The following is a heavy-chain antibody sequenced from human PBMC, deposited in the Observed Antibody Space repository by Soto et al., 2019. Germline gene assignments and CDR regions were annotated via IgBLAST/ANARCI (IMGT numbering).Heavy chain of an antibody. D-gene: IGHD5-18*01. CDR3: AKDGYSYGSGEYDY. CDR1: RVTFSSYA. Sequence: PAGSLRLSCASSRVTFSSYAMSWVLQAPGKGLEWVSAISGSGGSTYYADSVKVRFTISRDNSKNTLYLQMNSLRAEDTAVYYCAKDGYSYGSGEYDYWGQGTLVTVSS. J-gene: IGHJ4*02. V-gene: IGHV3-23*01. CDR2: ISGSGGST.